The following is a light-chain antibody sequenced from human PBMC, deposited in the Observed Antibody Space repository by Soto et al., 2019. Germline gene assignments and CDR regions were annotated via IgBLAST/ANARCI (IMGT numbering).Light chain of an antibody. CDR3: QQYNIYLYT. V-gene: IGKV1-5*01. CDR2: DAS. J-gene: IGKJ2*01. CDR1: QSVTTR. Sequence: DIPMTQSPSTLSASVGDRVTITCRASQSVTTRLAWYQHKAGKAPKLLISDASSLKSGVPSRFSGSGSGTEFTLTITNLQPDDFATYYCQQYNIYLYTFGQGTKLEIK.